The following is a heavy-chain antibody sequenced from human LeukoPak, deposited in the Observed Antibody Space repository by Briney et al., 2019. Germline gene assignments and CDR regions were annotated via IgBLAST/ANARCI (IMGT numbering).Heavy chain of an antibody. D-gene: IGHD5-18*01. Sequence: SVKVSCKASGGTFSSYAISWVRQAPGQGLEWMGGIIPIFGTANYAQKFQGRVTITADESTSTAYMELSSLRSEDMAVYYCAREVAYSYGYGYWGQGTLVTVSS. CDR3: AREVAYSYGYGY. CDR2: IIPIFGTA. V-gene: IGHV1-69*13. J-gene: IGHJ4*02. CDR1: GGTFSSYA.